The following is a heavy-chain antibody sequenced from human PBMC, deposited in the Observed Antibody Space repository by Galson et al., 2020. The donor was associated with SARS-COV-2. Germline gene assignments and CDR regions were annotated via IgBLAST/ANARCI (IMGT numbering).Heavy chain of an antibody. CDR3: AKAGYSYGDEFDY. V-gene: IGHV3-9*01. CDR1: GFTFDDYA. J-gene: IGHJ4*02. D-gene: IGHD5-18*01. Sequence: GGSLRLSCAASGFTFDDYAMHWVRQAPGKGLEWVSGISWNSGSIGYADSVKGRFTISRDNAKNSLYLQMNSLRAEDTALYYCAKAGYSYGDEFDYWGQGTLVTVSS. CDR2: ISWNSGSI.